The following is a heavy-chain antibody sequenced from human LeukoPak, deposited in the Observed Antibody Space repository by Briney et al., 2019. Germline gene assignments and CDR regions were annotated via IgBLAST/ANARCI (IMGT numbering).Heavy chain of an antibody. J-gene: IGHJ6*03. CDR1: GGSFSGYY. CDR3: ARGGTVAVAGTLGYYYYYYYMDV. Sequence: SETLSLTCAVYGGSFSGYYWSWIRQPPGKGLEWIGVINNSGSTNYNPSLKSRVTISVDTSKNQFSLKLSSVTAADTAVYYCARGGTVAVAGTLGYYYYYYYMDVWGKGTTVTVSS. CDR2: INNSGST. D-gene: IGHD6-19*01. V-gene: IGHV4-34*01.